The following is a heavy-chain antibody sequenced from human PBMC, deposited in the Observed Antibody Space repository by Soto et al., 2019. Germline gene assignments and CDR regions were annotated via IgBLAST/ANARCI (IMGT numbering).Heavy chain of an antibody. D-gene: IGHD3-16*01. V-gene: IGHV1-2*02. J-gene: IGHJ4*02. CDR2: INPRTGDT. CDR3: ARDPIGGGAPYYFDY. Sequence: ASVKVSCKASGYTFTEYYLYWVRQAPGQGPEWLGGINPRTGDTNQAQKLQGRVTMTRDMSRTTAYMELHRLTSDDTAVYYCARDPIGGGAPYYFDYWGQGSLVTVSS. CDR1: GYTFTEYY.